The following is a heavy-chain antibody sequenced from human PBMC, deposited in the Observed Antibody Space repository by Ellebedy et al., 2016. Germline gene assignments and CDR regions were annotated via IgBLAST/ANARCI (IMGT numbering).Heavy chain of an antibody. V-gene: IGHV4-59*01. CDR1: GGSISRYY. D-gene: IGHD3-10*01. CDR3: ARIGGVSFGERPIDY. J-gene: IGHJ4*02. Sequence: GSLRLSCIVSGGSISRYYWSWIRQPPGRGLEWIGNIYYTGTTNYNPSLQSRVTISLDTSTNQFSLRLTSVTAADTAVYYWARIGGVSFGERPIDYWGQGTLVTVSS. CDR2: IYYTGTT.